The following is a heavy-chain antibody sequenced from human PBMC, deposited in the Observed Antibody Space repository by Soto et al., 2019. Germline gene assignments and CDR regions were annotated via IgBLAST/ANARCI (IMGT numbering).Heavy chain of an antibody. D-gene: IGHD4-17*01. CDR1: GGSISSSSYY. CDR3: ARSMTTVVTLDY. V-gene: IGHV4-39*01. J-gene: IGHJ4*02. Sequence: SETLSLTCTVSGGSISSSSYYWGWIRQPPGKGLEWIGSTYYSGSTYYKPSLKSRVTISVDTSKNQFSLKLSSVTAADTAVYYCARSMTTVVTLDYWGQGTLVT. CDR2: TYYSGST.